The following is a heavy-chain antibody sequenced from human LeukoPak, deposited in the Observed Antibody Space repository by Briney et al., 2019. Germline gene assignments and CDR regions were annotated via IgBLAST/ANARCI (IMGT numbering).Heavy chain of an antibody. CDR2: IRNKAYGGTT. CDR1: GFTFGDYA. Sequence: GGSLRLSCTASGFTFGDYAMSWVRQAPGKGLEWVGFIRNKAYGGTTEYAASVKGRFTISRDDSKSIAYLQMNSLKTEDTAVYYCTRTPYSSSWYPPSDWGQGTLVTVSS. V-gene: IGHV3-49*04. J-gene: IGHJ4*02. CDR3: TRTPYSSSWYPPSD. D-gene: IGHD6-13*01.